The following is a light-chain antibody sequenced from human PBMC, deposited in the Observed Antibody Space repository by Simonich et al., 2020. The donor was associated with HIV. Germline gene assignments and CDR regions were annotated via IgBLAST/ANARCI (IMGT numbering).Light chain of an antibody. CDR3: QQHNNWPQT. CDR1: QSVSSN. V-gene: IGKV3-15*01. CDR2: GAS. J-gene: IGKJ1*01. Sequence: EIVMTQSPATLSVSPGERATLSRRASQSVSSNLAWYQQKPGHAPRFLIYGASTRATGIPARFSGSGSGTEFTLTISSLQSEDFAVYYCQQHNNWPQTFGQGTKVEIK.